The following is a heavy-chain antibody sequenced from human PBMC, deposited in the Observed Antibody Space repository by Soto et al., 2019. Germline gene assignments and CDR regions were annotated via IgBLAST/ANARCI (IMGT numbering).Heavy chain of an antibody. V-gene: IGHV3-7*03. J-gene: IGHJ4*02. CDR2: IKPDGSEK. CDR1: GFTFSTYW. CDR3: ASDEGPMTICGEALLGYFDF. D-gene: IGHD3-3*01. Sequence: GGSLRLSCAVSGFTFSTYWMSWVRQAPGKGLEWLASIKPDGSEKYYVDSVKGRFTISRDNAKDSLYLQMNSLRGEDTAVYYCASDEGPMTICGEALLGYFDFWCQGTLVTVSS.